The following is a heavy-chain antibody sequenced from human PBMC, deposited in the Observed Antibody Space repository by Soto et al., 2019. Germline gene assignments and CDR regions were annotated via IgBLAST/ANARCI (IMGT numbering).Heavy chain of an antibody. CDR3: AHRRPESIAARGNYFDS. Sequence: ASGPTLVNPTQTLTLTCTFSGFSLSTPGVGVGWIRQPPGKALEWLALIYWNDHKRYSPSLKSRITITKDTSKNQVVLTMTNMDPVDTATYYCAHRRPESIAARGNYFDSWGQGXLVTVYS. D-gene: IGHD6-6*01. V-gene: IGHV2-5*01. CDR1: GFSLSTPGVG. J-gene: IGHJ4*02. CDR2: IYWNDHK.